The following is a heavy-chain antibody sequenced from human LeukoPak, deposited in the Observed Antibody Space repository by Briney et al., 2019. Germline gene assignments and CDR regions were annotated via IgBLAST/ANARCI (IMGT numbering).Heavy chain of an antibody. CDR2: IKEDGSEK. Sequence: GGSQRLSCAASGFTFSTYWMMWSRQAPGKGLEWVANIKEDGSEKYYVDSVKGRFTISRDGAKNSLYLQMNSLRAEDTAVYYCARGLTVKDYWGQGTLVTVSS. CDR1: GFTFSTYW. V-gene: IGHV3-7*01. D-gene: IGHD1-20*01. CDR3: ARGLTVKDY. J-gene: IGHJ4*02.